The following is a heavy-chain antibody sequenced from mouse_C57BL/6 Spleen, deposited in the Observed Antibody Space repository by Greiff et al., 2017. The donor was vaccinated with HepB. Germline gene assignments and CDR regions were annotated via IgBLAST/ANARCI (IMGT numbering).Heavy chain of an antibody. CDR1: GYSITSGYY. Sequence: DVKLMESGPGLVKPSQSLSLTCSVTGYSITSGYYWNWIRQFPGNKLEWMGYISYDGSNNYNPSLKNRISITRDTSKNQFFLKLNSVTTEDTATYYCARDRLTGPDYWGQGTTLTVSS. J-gene: IGHJ2*01. V-gene: IGHV3-6*01. CDR3: ARDRLTGPDY. CDR2: ISYDGSN. D-gene: IGHD1-2*01.